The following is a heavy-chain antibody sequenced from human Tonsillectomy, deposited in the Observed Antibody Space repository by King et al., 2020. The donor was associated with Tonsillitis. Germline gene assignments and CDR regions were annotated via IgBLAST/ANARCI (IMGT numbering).Heavy chain of an antibody. CDR3: AKVTYGVGVDY. Sequence: EVQLVESGGGLVQPGGSLRLSCAASGFTFSSYAMNWVRQAPGKGLEWVSSISGSGSSTFYADSVKGRFTISRDNSKNTLYLQMNSLRAEDTAVYYCAKVTYGVGVDYWGQGTLVTVSS. CDR2: ISGSGSST. J-gene: IGHJ4*02. V-gene: IGHV3-23*04. D-gene: IGHD1-26*01. CDR1: GFTFSSYA.